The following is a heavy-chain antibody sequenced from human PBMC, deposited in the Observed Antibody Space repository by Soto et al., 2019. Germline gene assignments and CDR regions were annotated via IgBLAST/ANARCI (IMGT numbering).Heavy chain of an antibody. CDR2: IYYSGST. CDR3: ARGFRITMVPGVLGWFDP. Sequence: KPWETLSLTCTVSGGSISSSSYYWGWIRQPPGKGLEWIGSIYYSGSTYYNPSLKSRVTISVDTSKNQFSLKLSSVTAADTAVYYCARGFRITMVPGVLGWFDPWGQGTLVTVSS. D-gene: IGHD3-10*01. J-gene: IGHJ5*02. CDR1: GGSISSSSYY. V-gene: IGHV4-39*01.